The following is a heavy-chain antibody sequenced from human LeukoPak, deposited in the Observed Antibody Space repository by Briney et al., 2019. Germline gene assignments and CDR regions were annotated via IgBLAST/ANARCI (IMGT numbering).Heavy chain of an antibody. CDR2: IYHSGST. CDR3: ARTRMAAAGPNWFDP. CDR1: GGSISSSSYY. D-gene: IGHD6-13*01. Sequence: SETLSLTCTVSGGSISSSSYYWGWIRQPPGKGLEWIGSIYHSGSTYYNPSLKSRVTISVDTSKNQFSLKLSSVTAADTAVYYCARTRMAAAGPNWFDPWGQGTLVTVSS. J-gene: IGHJ5*02. V-gene: IGHV4-39*07.